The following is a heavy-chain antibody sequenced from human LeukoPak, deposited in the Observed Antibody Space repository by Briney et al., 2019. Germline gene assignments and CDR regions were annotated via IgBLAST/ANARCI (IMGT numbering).Heavy chain of an antibody. V-gene: IGHV3-74*01. J-gene: IGHJ4*02. D-gene: IGHD7-27*01. CDR3: ARDSGDQDFDY. CDR2: INTDGSST. Sequence: GGSLRLSCAASGSTFSDYYMSWIRQAPGKGLVWVSRINTDGSSTSYADSVKGRFTISRDNAKNTLYLQMNSLRAEDTAVYYCARDSGDQDFDYWGQGTLVTVSS. CDR1: GSTFSDYY.